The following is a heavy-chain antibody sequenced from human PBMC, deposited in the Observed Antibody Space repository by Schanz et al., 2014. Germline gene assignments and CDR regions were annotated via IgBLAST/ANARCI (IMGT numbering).Heavy chain of an antibody. CDR2: ITNKPNNYNT. V-gene: IGHV3-72*01. CDR1: GFIFNDYY. D-gene: IGHD5-12*01. CDR3: AGAVATIRADSFDI. J-gene: IGHJ3*02. Sequence: VQLVESGGGLVKPGGSLRLSCAASGFIFNDYYMNWIRQAPGKGLEWVGRITNKPNNYNTEYAASVKGRFTISRDDSRNSLYLQMNSLRAEDTAVYYCAGAVATIRADSFDIWGQGTMVAVSS.